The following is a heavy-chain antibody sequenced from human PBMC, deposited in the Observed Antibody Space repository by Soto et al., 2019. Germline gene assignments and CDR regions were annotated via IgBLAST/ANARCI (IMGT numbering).Heavy chain of an antibody. CDR2: IIPIFGTA. V-gene: IGHV1-69*13. CDR1: GGTFSSYA. CDR3: AIRRGLEVRGVLGAHYYYGMDV. J-gene: IGHJ6*02. Sequence: GASVKVSCKASGGTFSSYAISWVRQAPGQGLEWMGGIIPIFGTANYAQKFQGRVTITADESTSTAYMELSSLRSEDTAVYYCAIRRGLEVRGVLGAHYYYGMDVWGQGTTVTVSS. D-gene: IGHD3-10*01.